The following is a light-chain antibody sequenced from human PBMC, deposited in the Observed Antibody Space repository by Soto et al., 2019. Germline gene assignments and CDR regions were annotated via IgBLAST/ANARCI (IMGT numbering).Light chain of an antibody. V-gene: IGKV3-15*01. Sequence: EIIMTQSPATLSVSPGEGATLSCRTSHSISTNLAWYQHKRGQSPRLLVYGASTRATGVPARFSGSGSGAEFTLSISSLQSEDFAVYYCQQRSNWPPRITFGQGTRLEIK. CDR1: HSISTN. CDR3: QQRSNWPPRIT. J-gene: IGKJ5*01. CDR2: GAS.